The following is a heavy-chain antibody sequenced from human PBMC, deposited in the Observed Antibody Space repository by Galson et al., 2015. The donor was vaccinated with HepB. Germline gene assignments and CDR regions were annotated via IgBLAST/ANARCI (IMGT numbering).Heavy chain of an antibody. CDR2: IDSDERGT. V-gene: IGHV3-74*03. D-gene: IGHD3-22*01. CDR3: GRSRGAIGYHYDY. CDR1: GFTFNHYK. J-gene: IGHJ4*02. Sequence: SLRLSCAATSGFTFNHYKIHWVRHVPGTGLVWVAYIDSDERGTKYADSVKGRFTISRDNARNTVFLQMNSLRVEDTAVYFWGRSRGAIGYHYDYWGQGTLVAVSS.